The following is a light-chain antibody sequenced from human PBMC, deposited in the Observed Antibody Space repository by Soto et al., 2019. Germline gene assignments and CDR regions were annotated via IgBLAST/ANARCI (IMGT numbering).Light chain of an antibody. Sequence: DIQMTQSPSTLSAFVGDRVTVTCRASQSITSWLAWYQQKPGQAPKLLIYDASNLESGVPSRFSGSGSGTAFTLTISSLQPDDLATYYCQQYNSFPCTFGQGTKLEIK. V-gene: IGKV1-5*01. CDR3: QQYNSFPCT. CDR2: DAS. J-gene: IGKJ2*02. CDR1: QSITSW.